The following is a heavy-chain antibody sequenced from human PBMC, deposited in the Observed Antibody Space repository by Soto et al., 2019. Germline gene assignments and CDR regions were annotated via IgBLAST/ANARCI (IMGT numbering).Heavy chain of an antibody. CDR2: INHSGST. CDR3: AISIGRGAVAGRIAY. CDR1: GGSFSGYY. J-gene: IGHJ4*02. V-gene: IGHV4-34*01. Sequence: SETLSLTCAVYGGSFSGYYWSWIRQPPGKGLEWIGEINHSGSTRYSPSFQGQVTISADKSISTAYLQWSSLKASDTAMYYCAISIGRGAVAGRIAYWGQGTLVTVSS. D-gene: IGHD6-19*01.